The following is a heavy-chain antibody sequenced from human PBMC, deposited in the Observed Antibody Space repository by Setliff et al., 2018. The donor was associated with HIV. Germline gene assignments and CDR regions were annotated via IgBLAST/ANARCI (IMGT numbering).Heavy chain of an antibody. V-gene: IGHV4-34*01. CDR1: GGSFSGYY. Sequence: SETLSLTCAVYGGSFSGYYWSWIRQPPGKGLEWIGEINHSGSTNYNPSLKSRVTISVDTSKNQFSLELTSVTAADTAVYYCARQGAGYYYDSSEYYTGNGFDFWGQGTLVTVSS. CDR3: ARQGAGYYYDSSEYYTGNGFDF. J-gene: IGHJ3*01. CDR2: INHSGST. D-gene: IGHD3-22*01.